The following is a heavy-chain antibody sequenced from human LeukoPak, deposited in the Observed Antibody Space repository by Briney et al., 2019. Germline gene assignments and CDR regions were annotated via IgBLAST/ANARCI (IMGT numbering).Heavy chain of an antibody. CDR2: IIPIFGTA. V-gene: IGHV1-69*13. J-gene: IGHJ3*02. D-gene: IGHD2-15*01. CDR3: ARGADSGPAFDI. CDR1: GGTFSSYA. Sequence: ASVKVSCKASGGTFSSYAISWVRQAPGQGLEWMGGIIPIFGTANYAQKFQGRVTITADESTSTAYMELSSLRSEDTAVYYCARGADSGPAFDIWGQGTMVTVSS.